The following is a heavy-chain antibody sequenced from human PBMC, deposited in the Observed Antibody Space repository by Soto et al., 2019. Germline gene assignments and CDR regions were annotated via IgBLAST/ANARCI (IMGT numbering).Heavy chain of an antibody. CDR1: GGTVSSYA. J-gene: IGHJ6*02. Sequence: QVQLVQSGAEVKKPGSSVKVSCKAYGGTVSSYAISWVRQAPGQGLEWMGGIIPIFGTADYAQKFQGRVTITADESTSTAYMELSSLRSEDTAVYYCARSGARPGDYYYGMDVWGQGTTVTVSS. CDR2: IIPIFGTA. D-gene: IGHD3-10*01. CDR3: ARSGARPGDYYYGMDV. V-gene: IGHV1-69*12.